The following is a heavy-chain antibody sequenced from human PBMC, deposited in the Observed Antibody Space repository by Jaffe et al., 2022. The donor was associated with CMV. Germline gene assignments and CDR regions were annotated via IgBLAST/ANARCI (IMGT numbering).Heavy chain of an antibody. CDR1: GFSVSNNY. J-gene: IGHJ3*02. D-gene: IGHD6-19*01. CDR2: FYAGGST. CDR3: AKGRYSSGRSPDYAFDI. V-gene: IGHV3-66*01. Sequence: EVQLVESGGGLVQPGGSLRLSCAASGFSVSNNYMSWVRQAPGKGLEWVSVFYAGGSTYYADTVKGRFMISRDDSKNTLDLQLNTVRAEDTGVYYCAKGRYSSGRSPDYAFDIWGRGTMVTVSS.